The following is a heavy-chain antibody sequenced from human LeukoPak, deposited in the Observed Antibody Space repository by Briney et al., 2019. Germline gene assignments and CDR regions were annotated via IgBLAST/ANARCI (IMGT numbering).Heavy chain of an antibody. D-gene: IGHD6-19*01. V-gene: IGHV3-53*01. CDR1: GFTVSSNY. CDR2: IYSGGST. Sequence: GGSLRLSCAASGFTVSSNYMSWVRQAPGKGLEWVSVIYSGGSTYYADSVKGRFTISRDNSKNTLYLQMNSLRAEDTAVYYCAREAALVSSGASSAFDIWGQGTMVTVS. CDR3: AREAALVSSGASSAFDI. J-gene: IGHJ3*02.